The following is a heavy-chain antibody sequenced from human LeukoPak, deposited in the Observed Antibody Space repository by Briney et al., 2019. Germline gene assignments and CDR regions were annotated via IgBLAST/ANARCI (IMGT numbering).Heavy chain of an antibody. CDR3: ARDVGIVGALGGFDY. J-gene: IGHJ4*02. CDR2: IIPMLGIA. CDR1: GYSFNNYG. D-gene: IGHD1-26*01. Sequence: GASVKVSCKASGYSFNNYGISWVRQAPGQGLEWMGRIIPMLGIANYAQTFQGRVTITADKSTSTAYMELSSLASEDTAVYYCARDVGIVGALGGFDYWGQGTLVTVSS. V-gene: IGHV1-69*04.